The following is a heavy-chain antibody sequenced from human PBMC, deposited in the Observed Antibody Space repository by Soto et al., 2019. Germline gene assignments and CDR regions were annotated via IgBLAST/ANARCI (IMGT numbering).Heavy chain of an antibody. V-gene: IGHV2-5*02. CDR3: AYGPFVLGSGWNVDF. Sequence: QITLKESGPPLVIPTQTLTLTCTFSGFSLNTRGVGVGWIRQPPGKALECVAFIHWDDEKRYSPALRNTLTITKDTSKYQAVLIMTNIDPVHTATYYCAYGPFVLGSGWNVDFWGQGNWVTVSP. CDR2: IHWDDEK. CDR1: GFSLNTRGVG. D-gene: IGHD6-19*01. J-gene: IGHJ4*02.